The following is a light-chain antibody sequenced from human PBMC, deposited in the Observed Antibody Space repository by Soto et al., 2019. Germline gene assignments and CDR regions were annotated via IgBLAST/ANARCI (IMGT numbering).Light chain of an antibody. V-gene: IGKV2-28*01. CDR1: QSLLHSNGYNY. CDR3: MQALQTPYT. J-gene: IGKJ2*01. CDR2: LGS. Sequence: DIVMTQSPLYLPVTPGEPASISCRSSQSLLHSNGYNYLDWYLQKPGQSPQFLIYLGSYRASGVPDRFSGSGSGTDFTLKISRVEAEDVGVYYCMQALQTPYTFGQGTKLEIK.